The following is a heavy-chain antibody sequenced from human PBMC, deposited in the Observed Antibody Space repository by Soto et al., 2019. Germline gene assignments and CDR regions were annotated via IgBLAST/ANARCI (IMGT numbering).Heavy chain of an antibody. V-gene: IGHV3-53*02. D-gene: IGHD3-3*01. CDR1: GFTVSSNY. Sequence: VQLVETGGGLIQPGGSLRLSCAASGFTVSSNYMSWVRQAPGKGLEGVSVIYSGGSTYYADSVKGRFTISRDNSKNTLYLQMNSLRAEDTAVYYCARGSGSITIFGVDAYYYGMDVWGQGTTVTVSS. CDR2: IYSGGST. J-gene: IGHJ6*02. CDR3: ARGSGSITIFGVDAYYYGMDV.